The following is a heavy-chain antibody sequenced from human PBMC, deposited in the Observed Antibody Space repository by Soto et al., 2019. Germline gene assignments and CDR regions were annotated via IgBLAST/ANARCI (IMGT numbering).Heavy chain of an antibody. J-gene: IGHJ4*02. Sequence: AGSLRLSCAASGFTFSSYGMHWVRQAPGKGLEWVAVISYDGSNKYYADSVKGRFTISRDNSKNTLYLQMNSLRAEDTAVYYFAKDLPSYYDRSGYHSPLDSCGRGT. D-gene: IGHD3-22*01. CDR2: ISYDGSNK. CDR1: GFTFSSYG. CDR3: AKDLPSYYDRSGYHSPLDS. V-gene: IGHV3-30*18.